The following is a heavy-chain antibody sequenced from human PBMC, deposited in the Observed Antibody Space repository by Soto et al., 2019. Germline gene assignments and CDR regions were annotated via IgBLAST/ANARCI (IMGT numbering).Heavy chain of an antibody. D-gene: IGHD3-3*01. Sequence: QVQLVQSGAEVKKPGSSVKVSCKASGGTFSSYAISWVRQAPGQGLEWMGGIIPIFGTANYAQKFQGRVTISADASMSIAYMELSILRSEDTSMFICAIDLDLRSLYTMDVWGQGTTVTVSS. CDR2: IIPIFGTA. V-gene: IGHV1-69*12. CDR3: AIDLDLRSLYTMDV. CDR1: GGTFSSYA. J-gene: IGHJ6*02.